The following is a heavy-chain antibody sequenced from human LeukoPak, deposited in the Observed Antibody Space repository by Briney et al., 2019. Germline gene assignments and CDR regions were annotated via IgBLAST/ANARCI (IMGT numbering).Heavy chain of an antibody. Sequence: ASVKVSCKLSGDTLTELSMHWVRQSPGKGLKLMRGFDPEEGETIYAQRFQGRVTMTEDTVTDTAHMELSSLTSEDTAVYYCATAGIVLDTGAEFLLHWGQGTLVTVSS. CDR1: GDTLTELS. V-gene: IGHV1-24*01. CDR2: FDPEEGET. CDR3: ATAGIVLDTGAEFLLH. D-gene: IGHD2-8*01. J-gene: IGHJ1*01.